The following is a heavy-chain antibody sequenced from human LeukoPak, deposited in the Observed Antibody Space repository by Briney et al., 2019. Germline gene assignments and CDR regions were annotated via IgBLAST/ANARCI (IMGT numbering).Heavy chain of an antibody. CDR1: GFTFSSYA. D-gene: IGHD1-26*01. CDR3: AKDREYSGSQIDY. CDR2: MSRGGGST. V-gene: IGHV3-23*01. J-gene: IGHJ4*02. Sequence: GGPLRLSCAASGFTFSSYAMNWARQAPGKGLEWVSSMSRGGGSTYYADSVKGRFTISRDNSKNTLYLQMNGLRAEDTAVYYCAKDREYSGSQIDYWGQGTLVTVSS.